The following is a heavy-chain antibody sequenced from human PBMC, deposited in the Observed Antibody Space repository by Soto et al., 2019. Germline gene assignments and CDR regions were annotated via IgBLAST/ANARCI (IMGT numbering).Heavy chain of an antibody. CDR3: SRGSTYYGFLT. CDR2: IYYIGTT. V-gene: IGHV4-30-4*01. J-gene: IGHJ5*02. Sequence: QVQLQESGPGLVKPSQTLSLTCTVSGDSMGSGDYYWTWIRQPPGKGLEWIGYIYYIGTTFYHPSLESRVNLALDTSKSHFSLRLTSVTAADTAEYYCSRGSTYYGFLTWGQGTLVTVSS. D-gene: IGHD3-10*01. CDR1: GDSMGSGDYY.